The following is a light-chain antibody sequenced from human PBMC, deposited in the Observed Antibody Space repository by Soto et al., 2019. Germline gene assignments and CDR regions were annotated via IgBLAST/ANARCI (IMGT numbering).Light chain of an antibody. CDR1: SSDIGAYDS. V-gene: IGLV2-14*01. CDR2: DVN. J-gene: IGLJ3*02. CDR3: FSYAGYYILM. Sequence: QSVLTQPASVSGSPGQSITISCTGTSSDIGAYDSVSWYQQHPGKAPKLIIYDVNYRPSGVSNRFSGSKSGNTGSLTISGLQAEDEADYYCFSYAGYYILMFGGGTKLTVL.